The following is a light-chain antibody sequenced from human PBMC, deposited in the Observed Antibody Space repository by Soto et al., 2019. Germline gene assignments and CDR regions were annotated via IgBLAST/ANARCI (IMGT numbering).Light chain of an antibody. V-gene: IGKV3-15*01. J-gene: IGKJ4*01. CDR3: QQYNNWPLT. CDR2: GAS. Sequence: EIVMTQSPATLSVSPEERATLSCRASQSVSSNLAWYQQKPGQAPRLLNYGASTRATGIPARFSGSGSGTEFTLTISSLQSEDFAVYYCQQYNNWPLTFGGGTKVEIK. CDR1: QSVSSN.